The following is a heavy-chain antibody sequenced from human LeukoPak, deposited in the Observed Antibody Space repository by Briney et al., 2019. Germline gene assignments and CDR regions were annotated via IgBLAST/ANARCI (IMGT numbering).Heavy chain of an antibody. CDR2: LYYSGSS. CDR3: VVMPGY. J-gene: IGHJ4*02. D-gene: IGHD3-16*01. V-gene: IGHV4-39*01. CDR1: GYSVSSSDSY. Sequence: SETLSLTCSVSGYSVSSSDSYRGWIRQPPGKGLEWIGSLYYSGSSYYNPSLKSRVTISVDTSKNQFSLKLSSVTAADTAVYYCVVMPGYWGQGTLVTVSS.